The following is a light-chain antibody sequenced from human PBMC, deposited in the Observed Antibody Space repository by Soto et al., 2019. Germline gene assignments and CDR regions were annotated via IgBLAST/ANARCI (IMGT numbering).Light chain of an antibody. CDR2: AAS. V-gene: IGKV1-39*01. CDR3: QQAYTSAIT. Sequence: DIQMTQSPSSLSASVGDRVTITCRASQSIGNHLNWYQRKPGKAPKFLIYAASNLQGGVPSRFSGSGSGTDFTLTVNSLQPEDFATYYCQQAYTSAITFGQGTRLEI. CDR1: QSIGNH. J-gene: IGKJ5*01.